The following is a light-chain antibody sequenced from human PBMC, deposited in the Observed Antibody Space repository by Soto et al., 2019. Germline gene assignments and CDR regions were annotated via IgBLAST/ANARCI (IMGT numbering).Light chain of an antibody. CDR3: CSYACSDNWL. CDR1: SSDIGSYNL. V-gene: IGLV2-23*01. CDR2: ENI. Sequence: QSALTQPASVSGSPGQSSTISCTGTSSDIGSYNLVSWYQHHPGKAPKLLIYENIKRPSGVSDRFSGSKSGNTASLTISWLQAEDESDYYCCSYACSDNWLFGGWTKLTGL. J-gene: IGLJ3*02.